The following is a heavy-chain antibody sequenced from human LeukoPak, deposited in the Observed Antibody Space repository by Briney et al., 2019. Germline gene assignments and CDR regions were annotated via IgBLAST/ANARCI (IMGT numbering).Heavy chain of an antibody. Sequence: PSETLSLTCAVYGGSLSGYYWSWIRLPPGKGLEWIGEVNHSGSTNYKPSLKSRVTISVDTSKNQFSLKLSSVTAADTAVYYCARDFSGWYADSWFDPWGQGTLVTVSS. V-gene: IGHV4-34*01. D-gene: IGHD6-19*01. CDR2: VNHSGST. J-gene: IGHJ5*02. CDR3: ARDFSGWYADSWFDP. CDR1: GGSLSGYY.